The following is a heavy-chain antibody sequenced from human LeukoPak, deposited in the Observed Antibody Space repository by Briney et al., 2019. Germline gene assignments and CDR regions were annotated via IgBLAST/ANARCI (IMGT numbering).Heavy chain of an antibody. CDR1: GFTFSSYS. Sequence: GGSLRLSCAASGFTFSSYSMNWVRQAPGKGLEWVSSISSSSSYIYYADSVKGRFTISRDNAKNPLYLQMNSLRAEGTAVYYCARADSGYDSGYWGQGTLVTVSS. CDR2: ISSSSSYI. D-gene: IGHD5-12*01. CDR3: ARADSGYDSGY. J-gene: IGHJ4*02. V-gene: IGHV3-21*01.